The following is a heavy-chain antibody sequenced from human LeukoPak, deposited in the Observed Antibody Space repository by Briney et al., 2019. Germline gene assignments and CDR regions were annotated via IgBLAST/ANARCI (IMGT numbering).Heavy chain of an antibody. Sequence: PGGSLRLSCAASGFTFSSYAMHWVRQAPGKGLEWVAVISYDGSNKYYADSVKGRFTISRDNSKNTLYLQINSLRAEDTAVYYCAKRSSTTVTIDYWGQGTLVTVSS. V-gene: IGHV3-30-3*02. CDR1: GFTFSSYA. CDR2: ISYDGSNK. J-gene: IGHJ4*02. CDR3: AKRSSTTVTIDY. D-gene: IGHD4-17*01.